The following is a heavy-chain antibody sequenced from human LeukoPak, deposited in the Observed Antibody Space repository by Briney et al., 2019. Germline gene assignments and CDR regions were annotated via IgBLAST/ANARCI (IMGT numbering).Heavy chain of an antibody. Sequence: PGGSLRLSCAASGFTFSSYWMNWVRQAPGKGLEWVSVIQSSGSTYYADSVKGRFTISRDNSKNTLYLQMNSLRAEDTAVYYCARAQSWYGSFDSWGQGTLVTVSS. V-gene: IGHV3-53*01. CDR2: IQSSGST. CDR3: ARAQSWYGSFDS. J-gene: IGHJ4*02. CDR1: GFTFSSYW. D-gene: IGHD1-14*01.